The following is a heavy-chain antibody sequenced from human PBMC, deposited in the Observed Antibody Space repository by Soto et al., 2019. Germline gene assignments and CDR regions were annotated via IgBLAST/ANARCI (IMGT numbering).Heavy chain of an antibody. J-gene: IGHJ6*02. CDR1: GGSISSGGYY. V-gene: IGHV4-31*03. CDR3: AGITMIVGGATQGMDV. CDR2: IYYSGST. Sequence: QVQLQESGPGLVKPSQTLSLTCTVSGGSISSGGYYWSWIRQHPGKGLEWIGYIYYSGSTYYNPSLKSRVTISVDTSKNQFSLKLSSVTAADTAVYYCAGITMIVGGATQGMDVWGQGTTVTVSS. D-gene: IGHD3-22*01.